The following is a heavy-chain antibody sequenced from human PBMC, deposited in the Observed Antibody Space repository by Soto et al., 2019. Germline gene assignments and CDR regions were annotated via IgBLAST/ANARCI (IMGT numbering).Heavy chain of an antibody. CDR2: MSYSGSA. V-gene: IGHV4-39*01. Sequence: KPSETLSLTCTVSGGSITTSGYFWGWIRQPPGKGLEWIGSMSYSGSAYYNPSLKSRVTMSVDTSKNQFSLKLTSVTAADTSVYFCARHCRLLTGFRPTVGCFDPWGQGTLVTVSS. D-gene: IGHD3-9*01. J-gene: IGHJ5*02. CDR1: GGSITTSGYF. CDR3: ARHCRLLTGFRPTVGCFDP.